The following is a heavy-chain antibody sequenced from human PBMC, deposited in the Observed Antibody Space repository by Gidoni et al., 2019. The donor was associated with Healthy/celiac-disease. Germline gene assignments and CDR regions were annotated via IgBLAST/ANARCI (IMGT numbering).Heavy chain of an antibody. D-gene: IGHD6-19*01. CDR1: GYTFTSYG. V-gene: IGHV1-18*01. Sequence: QVQLVQSGAEVKKPGASVKVSCKASGYTFTSYGISWVQQAPGQGLEWRGWLSAYNGNKNYAQNLQGRVTMTTDTSTSTAYMELRSLRSDDTAVYYCARVRSSSGWYDVRRLTGAFDIWGQGTMVTVSS. CDR2: LSAYNGNK. CDR3: ARVRSSSGWYDVRRLTGAFDI. J-gene: IGHJ3*02.